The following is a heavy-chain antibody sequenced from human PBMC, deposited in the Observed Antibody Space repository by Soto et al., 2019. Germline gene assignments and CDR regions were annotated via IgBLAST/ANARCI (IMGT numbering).Heavy chain of an antibody. CDR1: GFTFSIYS. CDR2: ISSSSTI. CDR3: ARPGYSYGRYGMDV. D-gene: IGHD5-18*01. Sequence: PGGSLRLSCAASGFTFSIYSMNWVRQAPGKGLEWVSYISSSSTIYYADSVKGRFTISRDNAKNSLYLQMNSLRAEDTAVYYCARPGYSYGRYGMDVWGQGTTVTVSS. V-gene: IGHV3-48*01. J-gene: IGHJ6*02.